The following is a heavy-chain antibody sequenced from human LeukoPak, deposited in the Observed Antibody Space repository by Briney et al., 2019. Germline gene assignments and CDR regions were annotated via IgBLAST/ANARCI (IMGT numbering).Heavy chain of an antibody. CDR2: IRYDGSNK. J-gene: IGHJ3*02. Sequence: GGSLRLSCAASGFTFSSYGMHWVRQAPGKGLEWVAFIRYDGSNKYYADSVKGRFTISRDNSKNTLYLQMNSLRAEDTAVYYCARDFGREATGAFDIWGQGTMVTVSS. D-gene: IGHD3/OR15-3a*01. CDR1: GFTFSSYG. V-gene: IGHV3-30*02. CDR3: ARDFGREATGAFDI.